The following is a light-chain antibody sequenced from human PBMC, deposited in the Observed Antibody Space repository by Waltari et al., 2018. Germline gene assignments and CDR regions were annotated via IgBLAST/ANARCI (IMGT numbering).Light chain of an antibody. CDR3: CSYTTSTTWL. V-gene: IGLV2-14*03. Sequence: QSAPTQPPSVSGSPGQSVTISCTGTASDVGGYNYVSWYQQHPGKAPKLMIFGVTNRPSLVSDRFSGSKAGNTASLTISGLQAEDEADYYCCSYTTSTTWLFGGGTRLSVL. J-gene: IGLJ2*01. CDR1: ASDVGGYNY. CDR2: GVT.